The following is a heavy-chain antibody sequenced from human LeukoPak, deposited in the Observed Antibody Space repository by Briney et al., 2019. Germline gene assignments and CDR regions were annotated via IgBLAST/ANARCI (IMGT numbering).Heavy chain of an antibody. CDR1: GFTFDDYA. J-gene: IGHJ4*02. D-gene: IGHD1-26*01. Sequence: GRSLRLSCAASGFTFDDYAMHWVRQAPGKGLEWVSGISWNSGSIGYADSVKGRFTISRDNAKNSLYLQMNSLRAEDTALYYCAKDMGTRYYRGQPIDYWAREPWSPSPQ. V-gene: IGHV3-9*01. CDR2: ISWNSGSI. CDR3: AKDMGTRYYRGQPIDY.